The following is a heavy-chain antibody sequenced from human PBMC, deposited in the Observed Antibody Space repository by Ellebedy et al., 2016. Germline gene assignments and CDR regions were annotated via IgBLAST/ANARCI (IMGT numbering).Heavy chain of an antibody. CDR1: GYSFTSYW. Sequence: GESLKISCKGSGYSFTSYWIGWVRQMPGKGLEWMGIIYPGDSDTRYSPSFQGQVTISADKSISTAYLQWSSLKASDTAMYYCARQSYRYSYGYDWFDPWGQGTLVTVSS. CDR2: IYPGDSDT. V-gene: IGHV5-51*01. CDR3: ARQSYRYSYGYDWFDP. J-gene: IGHJ5*02. D-gene: IGHD5-18*01.